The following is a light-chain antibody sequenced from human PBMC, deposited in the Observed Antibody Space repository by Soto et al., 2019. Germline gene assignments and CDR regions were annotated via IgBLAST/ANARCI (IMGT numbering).Light chain of an antibody. CDR1: QSISTY. CDR2: TAS. V-gene: IGKV1-39*01. CDR3: RQSYSVSRT. J-gene: IGKJ1*01. Sequence: DIQLTQSPSSLSASVGDRVTITCRASQSISTYLNWYQLKPGRAPKLLIYTASDLQSGVPSRFSGSGSRTDFTLTISSLQPEDVATYYCRQSYSVSRTFGQGTKVEVK.